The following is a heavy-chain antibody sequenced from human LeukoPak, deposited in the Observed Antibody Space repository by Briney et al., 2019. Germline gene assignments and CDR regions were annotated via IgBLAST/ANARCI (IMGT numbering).Heavy chain of an antibody. D-gene: IGHD3-16*02. CDR2: FDPEDGET. V-gene: IGHV1-24*01. J-gene: IGHJ3*02. CDR1: GYTLTELS. CDR3: ATGRITFGGVIVSFAFDI. Sequence: ASEKVSCKVSGYTLTELSMHWVRQAPGKGLEWMGGFDPEDGETIYAQKFQGRVTMTEDTSTDTAYMELSSLRSEDTAVYYCATGRITFGGVIVSFAFDIWGQGTMVTVSS.